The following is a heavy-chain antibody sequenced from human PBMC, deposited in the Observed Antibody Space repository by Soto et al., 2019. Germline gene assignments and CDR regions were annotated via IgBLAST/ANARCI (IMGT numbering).Heavy chain of an antibody. D-gene: IGHD4-17*01. V-gene: IGHV4-30-2*01. CDR1: GGSISSGGYS. CDR2: IYHSGYT. J-gene: IGHJ6*02. CDR3: ARAHYGDYGYGMDV. Sequence: SETLSLTCAVSGGSISSGGYSWSWIRQPPGKGLEWIGYIYHSGYTYCNPSLKSRVTISVDSSKNQFSLKLSSVTAADTAVYYCARAHYGDYGYGMDVWGQGTTVTVSS.